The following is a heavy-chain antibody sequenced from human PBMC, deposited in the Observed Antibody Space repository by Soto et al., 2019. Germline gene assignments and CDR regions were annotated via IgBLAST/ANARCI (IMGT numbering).Heavy chain of an antibody. V-gene: IGHV1-18*01. CDR2: ISAYNGNT. D-gene: IGHD3-9*01. Sequence: ASVKVSCKASGYTFTSYGISWVRQAPGQGLEWMGWISAYNGNTNYAQKLQGRVTMTTDTSTSTAYMELRSPRSDDTAVYYCARGLDYDILTGSVGWFDPWGQGTLVTVSS. J-gene: IGHJ5*02. CDR1: GYTFTSYG. CDR3: ARGLDYDILTGSVGWFDP.